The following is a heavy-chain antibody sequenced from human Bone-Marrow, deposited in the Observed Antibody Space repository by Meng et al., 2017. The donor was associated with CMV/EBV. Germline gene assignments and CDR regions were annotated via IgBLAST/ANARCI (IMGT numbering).Heavy chain of an antibody. CDR2: ISYDGSNK. CDR1: GFTFSSYA. Sequence: GGSLRLSCAASGFTFSSYAMHWVRQAPGKGLEWVAVISYDGSNKYYADSVKGRFTISRDNSKNTLYLQVNSLRAEDTAVYYCARDGYYYGSGGRAHIDYWGQGTVVTVSS. J-gene: IGHJ4*02. CDR3: ARDGYYYGSGGRAHIDY. V-gene: IGHV3-30*04. D-gene: IGHD3-10*01.